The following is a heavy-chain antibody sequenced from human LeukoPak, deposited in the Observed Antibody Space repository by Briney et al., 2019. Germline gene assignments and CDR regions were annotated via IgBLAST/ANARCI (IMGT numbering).Heavy chain of an antibody. CDR2: ISSGSSTI. CDR1: GLTFSSYS. V-gene: IGHV3-21*01. Sequence: GGSLRLSCAASGLTFSSYSMNWVRQAPGKGLEWVSSISSGSSTIYYADSVKGRFTISRDNAKNSLYLQMNSLRAEDAAVYYCARDSVVLPSASLDYWGQGTLVTVSS. CDR3: ARDSVVLPSASLDY. J-gene: IGHJ4*02. D-gene: IGHD2-2*01.